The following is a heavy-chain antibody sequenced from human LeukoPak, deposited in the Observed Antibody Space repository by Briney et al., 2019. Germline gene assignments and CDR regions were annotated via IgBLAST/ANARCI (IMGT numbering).Heavy chain of an antibody. V-gene: IGHV1-18*01. Sequence: GASVKVSCKASGYTFTSYDINWVRQAPGQGLEWMGWISAYNGYTNYAQKFQFRVTMTTDTSTSTAYMELRSLTSDDTAVYYCARDKAVTTELTQYFQHWGQGTLVTVSS. CDR3: ARDKAVTTELTQYFQH. CDR2: ISAYNGYT. J-gene: IGHJ1*01. D-gene: IGHD4-11*01. CDR1: GYTFTSYD.